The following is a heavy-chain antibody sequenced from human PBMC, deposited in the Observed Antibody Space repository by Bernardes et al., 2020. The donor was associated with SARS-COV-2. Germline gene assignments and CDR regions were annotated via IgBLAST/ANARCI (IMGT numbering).Heavy chain of an antibody. V-gene: IGHV3-48*02. CDR1: GFTFSSYS. Sequence: GSLRLSCAASGFTFSSYSMNWVRQAPGKGLEWVSYISSSSSTIYYADSVKGRFTISRDNAKNSLYLQMNSLRDEDTAVYYCASARSPGYDFWSGYSTDGMDVWGQGTTVTVSS. J-gene: IGHJ6*02. D-gene: IGHD3-3*01. CDR2: ISSSSSTI. CDR3: ASARSPGYDFWSGYSTDGMDV.